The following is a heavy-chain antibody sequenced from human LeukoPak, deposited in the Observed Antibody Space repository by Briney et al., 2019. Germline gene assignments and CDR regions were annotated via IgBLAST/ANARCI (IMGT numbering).Heavy chain of an antibody. V-gene: IGHV3-23*01. CDR3: AKVKWKLIGYFDY. D-gene: IGHD1-20*01. CDR2: LTGDGGT. J-gene: IGHJ4*02. CDR1: GFTFTNYA. Sequence: GGSLRLSCAASGFTFTNYAMSWVRQAPGKGLEWVSVLTGDGGTYYADSVKGRFTNSRGDSKNTLFLQMNSLRAEDTAVYFCAKVKWKLIGYFDYWGQGTLVTVSS.